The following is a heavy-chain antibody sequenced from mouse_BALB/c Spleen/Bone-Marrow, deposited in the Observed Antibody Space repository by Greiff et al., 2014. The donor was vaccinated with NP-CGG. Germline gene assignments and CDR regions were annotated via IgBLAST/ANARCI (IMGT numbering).Heavy chain of an antibody. D-gene: IGHD2-4*01. CDR3: ARHAYYDQTEVSFVY. Sequence: LVESGGGLVKSGGSLKLSCAASGFSFNSYGMSWVRQTPKKRLEWVATISGGGSYTFYPDSVKGRFTISRDNAKNNLYLQLSSLRSEDTALYYCARHAYYDQTEVSFVYWGQGTLVTVSA. J-gene: IGHJ3*01. V-gene: IGHV5-9-2*01. CDR2: ISGGGSYT. CDR1: GFSFNSYG.